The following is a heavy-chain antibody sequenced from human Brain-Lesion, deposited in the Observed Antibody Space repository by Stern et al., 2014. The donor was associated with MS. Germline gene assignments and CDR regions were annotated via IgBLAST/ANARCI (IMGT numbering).Heavy chain of an antibody. CDR3: ATLSPGAGGNYYRHFDY. Sequence: VQLVESGAEVKKPGASVKVSCKVSGYTLTELSMHWVRQAPRKGLEWMGGFDSEDGETIYAQKFQGRVTMTEYTSTDTAYMELSSLRSEDTAVYYCATLSPGAGGNYYRHFDYWGQGTLVTVSS. CDR2: FDSEDGET. CDR1: GYTLTELS. D-gene: IGHD1-26*01. J-gene: IGHJ4*02. V-gene: IGHV1-24*01.